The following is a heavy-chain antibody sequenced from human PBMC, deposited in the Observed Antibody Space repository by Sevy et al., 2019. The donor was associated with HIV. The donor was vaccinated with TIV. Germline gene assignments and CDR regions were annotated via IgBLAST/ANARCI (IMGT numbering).Heavy chain of an antibody. CDR2: IYYSGST. V-gene: IGHV4-59*01. J-gene: IGHJ5*02. CDR3: ARVSDCSGGSCYSNWFDP. Sequence: SDTLSLTCTVSGGSISSYYWSWIRQPPGKGLEWIGYIYYSGSTNYNPSLKSRVTISVDTSKNQFSLKLSSVTAADTAVYYCARVSDCSGGSCYSNWFDPWGQGTLVTVSS. CDR1: GGSISSYY. D-gene: IGHD2-15*01.